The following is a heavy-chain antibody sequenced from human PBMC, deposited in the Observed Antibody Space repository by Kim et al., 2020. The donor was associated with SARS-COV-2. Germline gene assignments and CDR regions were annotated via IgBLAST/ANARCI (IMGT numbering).Heavy chain of an antibody. V-gene: IGHV3-33*01. CDR1: GFTFSSYG. D-gene: IGHD1-26*01. CDR3: ARDGSGSYFFSTFHAFDI. CDR2: IWYDGSNK. J-gene: IGHJ3*02. Sequence: GGSLRLSCAASGFTFSSYGMHWVRQAPGKGLEWVAVIWYDGSNKYYADSVKGRFTISRDNSKNTLYLQMNSLRAEDTAVYYCARDGSGSYFFSTFHAFDIWGQGTMVTVSS.